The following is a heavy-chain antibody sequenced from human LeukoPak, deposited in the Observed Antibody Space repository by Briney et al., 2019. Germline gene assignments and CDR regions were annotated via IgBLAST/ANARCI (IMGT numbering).Heavy chain of an antibody. CDR3: ARVPRTFQLDY. CDR2: IYYSGST. Sequence: PSETLSLTCAVSGGSISSGGYSWSWIRQPPGKGLEWIGYIYYSGSTYYNPSLKSRITISVDTSKNQFSLKLSSVTAADTAVYYCARVPRTFQLDYWGQGTLVTVSS. CDR1: GGSISSGGYS. V-gene: IGHV4-30-4*07. J-gene: IGHJ4*02. D-gene: IGHD1-14*01.